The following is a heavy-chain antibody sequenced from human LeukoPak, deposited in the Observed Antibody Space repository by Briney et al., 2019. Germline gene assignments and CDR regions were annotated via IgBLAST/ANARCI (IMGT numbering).Heavy chain of an antibody. CDR1: GGSISTYY. V-gene: IGHV4-59*01. CDR2: IYYSGST. Sequence: SETLSLTCPVSGGSISTYYWSWLRQPPGKGLEWIGYIYYSGSTNYSPSLKSRVTMSVDASKNQFSLTLSSVTAADTAVYYCARVRPDYDILTGFGMDGWGQGTTVTVSS. D-gene: IGHD3-9*01. J-gene: IGHJ6*02. CDR3: ARVRPDYDILTGFGMDG.